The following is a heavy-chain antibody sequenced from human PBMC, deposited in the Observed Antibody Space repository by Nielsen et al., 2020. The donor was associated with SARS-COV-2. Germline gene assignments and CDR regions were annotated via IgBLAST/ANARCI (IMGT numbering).Heavy chain of an antibody. Sequence: GGSLPLSCAASGFTFSNFAFHWDRTPPGKGLEWVASTPYEGSNKYYATSVKGRSTISRDNSKHTLSLQMNSLRPEDAAVYYCARDLYSSGWWGYFQYWGQGTLVIVSS. CDR1: GFTFSNFA. CDR3: ARDLYSSGWWGYFQY. J-gene: IGHJ1*01. V-gene: IGHV3-30-3*01. D-gene: IGHD6-19*01. CDR2: TPYEGSNK.